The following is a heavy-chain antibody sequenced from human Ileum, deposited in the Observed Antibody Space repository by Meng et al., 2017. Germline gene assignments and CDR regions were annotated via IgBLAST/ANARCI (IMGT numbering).Heavy chain of an antibody. CDR1: GGSVSSGLYY. Sequence: QVQLQGSGPGLVRPSETLSLTCPVSGGSVSSGLYYWSWIRQPPGKGLEWIGYIYYSGSINYNPSLKSRVTISVDTSKNQFSLNLSSVTAADTAVYYCARDSGWFDRWGQGTLVTVSS. V-gene: IGHV4-61*01. CDR3: ARDSGWFDR. CDR2: IYYSGSI. J-gene: IGHJ5*02.